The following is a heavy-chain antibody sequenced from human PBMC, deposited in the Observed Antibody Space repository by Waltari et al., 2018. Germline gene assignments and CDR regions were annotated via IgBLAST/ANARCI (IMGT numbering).Heavy chain of an antibody. Sequence: QVQLQESGPGLVKPSETLSLTCNVSGGSIINHYWSWSRQPPGKGLEWIGYISSSGNIKYNPSLTSRVTMSIHTSKNQFSLKLNSVTAADTAVYFCARRGNPYYFDFWGRGTLVTVSS. J-gene: IGHJ4*02. CDR3: ARRGNPYYFDF. V-gene: IGHV4-59*11. D-gene: IGHD4-4*01. CDR1: GGSIINHY. CDR2: ISSSGNI.